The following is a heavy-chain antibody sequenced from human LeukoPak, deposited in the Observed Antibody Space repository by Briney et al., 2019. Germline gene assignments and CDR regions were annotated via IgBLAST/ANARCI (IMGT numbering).Heavy chain of an antibody. V-gene: IGHV3-9*03. J-gene: IGHJ4*02. CDR2: ISWNSGSI. D-gene: IGHD3-10*01. CDR1: GFTFDDYA. Sequence: GGSLRLSCAASGFTFDDYAMHWVRHAPGKGMEWVSGISWNSGSIGYADSVKGRFTISRDNAKNSLYLQMNSLRADDMALYYCAKPKGRFGELEAGFDYWGQGTLVTVSS. CDR3: AKPKGRFGELEAGFDY.